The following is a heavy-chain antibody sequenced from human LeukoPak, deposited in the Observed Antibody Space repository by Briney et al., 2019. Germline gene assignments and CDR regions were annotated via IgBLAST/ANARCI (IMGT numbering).Heavy chain of an antibody. V-gene: IGHV3-30*02. CDR2: IHYDGSNQ. D-gene: IGHD4-17*01. Sequence: GGSLRLSCAASGFSFSDYGMHWVRQAPGKGLEWVSFIHYDGSNQYYADSVKGRFTISRDNSKNSLYLQMNTLRPGDTAVYYCAKDRGDHTYSYYYYMDVWGKGTTVTISS. CDR3: AKDRGDHTYSYYYYMDV. J-gene: IGHJ6*03. CDR1: GFSFSDYG.